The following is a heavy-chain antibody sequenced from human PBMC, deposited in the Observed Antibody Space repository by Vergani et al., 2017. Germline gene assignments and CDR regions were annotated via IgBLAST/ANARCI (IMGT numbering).Heavy chain of an antibody. Sequence: EVQLVASGGDLVQPGRSLRLSCTASGFTFGYYSMDWFRQAPGQGLEWVGGIRSKAYGPATIYAASVKGRCTISRDDSKSIAYLQMNNLQTEDTAMYYCVRDQVTMLRGSDALDIWGQGTMVTVSS. CDR1: GFTFGYYS. V-gene: IGHV3-49*03. J-gene: IGHJ3*02. CDR2: IRSKAYGPAT. D-gene: IGHD3-10*01. CDR3: VRDQVTMLRGSDALDI.